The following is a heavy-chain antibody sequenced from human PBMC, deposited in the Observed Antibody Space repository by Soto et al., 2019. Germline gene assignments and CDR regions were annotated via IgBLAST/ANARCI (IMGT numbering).Heavy chain of an antibody. CDR2: ISSTTNYI. J-gene: IGHJ4*02. CDR3: AKVFSPEGGNYFDY. Sequence: GGSLRLSCAASGFTFTRYSMNWVRQAPGKGLEWVSSISSTTNYIYYADSVKGRFTISRDNDKNTVYLEMNSLRAEDTAVYYCAKVFSPEGGNYFDYWGQGTLVTVSS. CDR1: GFTFTRYS. V-gene: IGHV3-21*04.